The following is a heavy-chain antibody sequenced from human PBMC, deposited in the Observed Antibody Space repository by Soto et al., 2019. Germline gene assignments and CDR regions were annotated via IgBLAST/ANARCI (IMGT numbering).Heavy chain of an antibody. D-gene: IGHD1-26*01. CDR2: INAGNGNT. V-gene: IGHV1-3*01. CDR1: GYTFTSYA. CDR3: AQVGAISTYYYYGMDV. Sequence: ASVKVSCKASGYTFTSYAMHWVRQAPGQRLEWMGWINAGNGNTKYSQKFQGRVTITRDTSASTAYMELSSLRSEDTAVYYCAQVGAISTYYYYGMDVWGQGTTVTVSS. J-gene: IGHJ6*02.